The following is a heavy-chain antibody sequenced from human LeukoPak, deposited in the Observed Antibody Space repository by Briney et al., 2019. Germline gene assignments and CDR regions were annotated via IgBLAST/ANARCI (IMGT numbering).Heavy chain of an antibody. Sequence: GASVKVSCKASGVTFSSYAISWVRQAPGQGLEWMGRIIPILGIANYAQKFQGRVTITADKSTGTAYMELSSLRSEDTAVYYCARDPLDIVVVVAGAWFDPWGQGTLVTVSS. CDR2: IIPILGIA. V-gene: IGHV1-69*04. J-gene: IGHJ5*02. CDR3: ARDPLDIVVVVAGAWFDP. CDR1: GVTFSSYA. D-gene: IGHD2-15*01.